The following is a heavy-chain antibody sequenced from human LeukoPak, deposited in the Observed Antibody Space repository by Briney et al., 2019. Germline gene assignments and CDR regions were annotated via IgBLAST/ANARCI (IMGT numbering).Heavy chain of an antibody. D-gene: IGHD1-26*01. CDR3: ARVRGVGATALDY. V-gene: IGHV3-21*01. CDR2: ISSSSSYI. J-gene: IGHJ4*02. Sequence: GGSLRLACAASGFTFSSYSMNWVRQAPGKGLEWVSSISSSSSYIKYADSVKGRFTISRDNAKNSLYLQMNSLRAEDTAVYYCARVRGVGATALDYWGQGTLVTVSS. CDR1: GFTFSSYS.